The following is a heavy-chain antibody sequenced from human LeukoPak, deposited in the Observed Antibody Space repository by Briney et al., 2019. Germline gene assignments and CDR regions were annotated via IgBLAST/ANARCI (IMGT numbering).Heavy chain of an antibody. CDR3: ASGLRGYSGYDPLSTYYYYYMDV. J-gene: IGHJ6*03. V-gene: IGHV3-21*01. D-gene: IGHD5-12*01. CDR2: ISSSSSYI. CDR1: GFTFSSYS. Sequence: PGGSLRLSCAASGFTFSSYSMNWVRQAPGKGLEWVSSISSSSSYIYYANSVKGRFTISRDNAKNSLYLQMNSLRAEDTAVYYCASGLRGYSGYDPLSTYYYYYMDVWGKGTTVTVSS.